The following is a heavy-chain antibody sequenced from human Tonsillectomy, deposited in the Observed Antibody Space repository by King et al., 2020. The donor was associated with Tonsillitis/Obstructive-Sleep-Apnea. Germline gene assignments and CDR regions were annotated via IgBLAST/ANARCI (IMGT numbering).Heavy chain of an antibody. CDR3: AHRRVLDTFDI. V-gene: IGHV2-5*02. J-gene: IGHJ3*02. CDR1: GFSLTTSGVG. Sequence: ITLKESGPTLVKPTQTLTLTCTFSGFSLTTSGVGVGWIRQPPGKALECLALIYWDDDKRYSPSLKSRLTITTDTSKNQVVLTMTNMDPVDTATFYCAHRRVLDTFDIWGQGTMVTVSS. CDR2: IYWDDDK.